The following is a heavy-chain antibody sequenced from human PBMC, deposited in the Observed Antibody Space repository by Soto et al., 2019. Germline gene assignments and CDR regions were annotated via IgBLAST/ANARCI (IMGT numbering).Heavy chain of an antibody. CDR3: ASDDSSGYPDY. CDR2: IYSGGST. V-gene: IGHV3-53*01. D-gene: IGHD3-22*01. J-gene: IGHJ4*02. Sequence: GGSLRLSCAASGFTVSSNYMSWVRQAPGKGLEWVSVIYSGGSTYYADSVKGRFTISRDNSKNTLYLQMNSLRAEDTAVYYCASDDSSGYPDYWGQGTLVTVSS. CDR1: GFTVSSNY.